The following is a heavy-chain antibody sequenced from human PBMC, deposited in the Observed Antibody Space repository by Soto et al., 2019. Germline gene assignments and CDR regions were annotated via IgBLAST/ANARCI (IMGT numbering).Heavy chain of an antibody. CDR3: ATDHYAVCSGYFPSNYYYYGTDG. Sequence: QVQLVESGGGVVQPGMSLRLSCAASGFTFSSYGMHWVRQAPGKGLEWVAVISYDGSNKYYADSVKGRFTISRDNSKNTLYLQMYSLRAGDTAVYYCATDHYAVCSGYFPSNYYYYGTDGWGQGTTVTVS. V-gene: IGHV3-30*03. J-gene: IGHJ6*02. CDR2: ISYDGSNK. D-gene: IGHD3-3*01. CDR1: GFTFSSYG.